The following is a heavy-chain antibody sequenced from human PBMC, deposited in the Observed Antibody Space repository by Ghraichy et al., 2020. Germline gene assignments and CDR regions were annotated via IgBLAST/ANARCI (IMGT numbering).Heavy chain of an antibody. CDR2: ISYDGNNK. J-gene: IGHJ4*02. V-gene: IGHV3-30-3*01. CDR3: ARGDSSESYFDY. Sequence: GGSLRLSCAASGLTFSSYAFHWVRQAPGKRLEWVAAISYDGNNKYYADSVKGRFTISRDKSKNTLYLQMNSLRAEDTAVYYCARGDSSESYFDYWGQGTLVTVSS. CDR1: GLTFSSYA. D-gene: IGHD3-22*01.